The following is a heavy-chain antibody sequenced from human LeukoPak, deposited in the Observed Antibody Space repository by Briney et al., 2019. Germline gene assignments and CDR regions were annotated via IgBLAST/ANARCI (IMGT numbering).Heavy chain of an antibody. Sequence: GGSLRLSCVASGFTFSRYWMHWVRQAPGKGLVWVSRINSNGSTIYSGSVKGRFTISRDDAKNTLYLQRNSLTADDTAVYYCARDGAGPGDYGGQGTLVTVSS. CDR1: GFTFSRYW. CDR3: ARDGAGPGDY. J-gene: IGHJ4*02. V-gene: IGHV3-74*01. D-gene: IGHD1-1*01. CDR2: INSNGST.